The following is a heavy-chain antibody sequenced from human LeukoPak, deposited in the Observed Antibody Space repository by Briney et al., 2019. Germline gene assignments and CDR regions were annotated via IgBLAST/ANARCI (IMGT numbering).Heavy chain of an antibody. Sequence: GESLKISCKGSGYSFASYWIGWVRQMPGKGLEWMGIIYPADSDTRYSPSFQGQVTISADKSISTAYLQWNSLKASDTAMYYCARQGSHYDFWSGYSHDFECWGQGSLVTVSS. D-gene: IGHD3-3*01. CDR2: IYPADSDT. CDR1: GYSFASYW. J-gene: IGHJ4*02. CDR3: ARQGSHYDFWSGYSHDFEC. V-gene: IGHV5-51*01.